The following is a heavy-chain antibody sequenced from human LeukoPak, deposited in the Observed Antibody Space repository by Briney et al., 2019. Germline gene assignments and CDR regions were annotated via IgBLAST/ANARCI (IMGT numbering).Heavy chain of an antibody. CDR1: GFTFSSYW. CDR2: ISGDGSST. V-gene: IGHV3-74*01. J-gene: IGHJ4*02. Sequence: GGSLRLSCAASGFTFSSYWMQWVRQAPGKGLVWVSRISGDGSSTSYADSVKGRFTISRDNAKNTLYLQMNSLRAEDTAVYYCARRAGAYSHPYDYWGQGTLVTVSS. CDR3: ARRAGAYSHPYDY. D-gene: IGHD4/OR15-4a*01.